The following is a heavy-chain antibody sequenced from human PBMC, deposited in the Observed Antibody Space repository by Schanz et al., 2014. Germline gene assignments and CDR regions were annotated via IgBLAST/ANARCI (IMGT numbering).Heavy chain of an antibody. Sequence: EVQLVESGGGLIQPGESLRLSCAVSGFTVSSNYMSWVRQAPGRGLEWVSTIYINAGSTRYADSVKGRFIISRDSSKNTLFLQMNSLRPEDTAVYFCARDEGRDGYNLAFDVWGQGTLVTASS. D-gene: IGHD5-12*01. CDR3: ARDEGRDGYNLAFDV. CDR1: GFTVSSNY. V-gene: IGHV3-53*01. J-gene: IGHJ3*01. CDR2: IYINAGST.